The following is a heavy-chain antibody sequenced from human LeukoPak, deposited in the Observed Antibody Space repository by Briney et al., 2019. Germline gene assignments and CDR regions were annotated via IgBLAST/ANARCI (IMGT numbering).Heavy chain of an antibody. D-gene: IGHD3-10*01. CDR1: GGTFSSYA. CDR3: ASRRYTVRGVTHDAFDI. CDR2: IIPILGIA. V-gene: IGHV1-69*04. J-gene: IGHJ3*02. Sequence: SVKVSCKASGGTFSSYAISWVRQAPGQGLEWMGRIIPILGIANYAQKSQGRVTITADKSTSTAYMELSSLRSEDTAVYYCASRRYTVRGVTHDAFDIWGQGTMVTVSS.